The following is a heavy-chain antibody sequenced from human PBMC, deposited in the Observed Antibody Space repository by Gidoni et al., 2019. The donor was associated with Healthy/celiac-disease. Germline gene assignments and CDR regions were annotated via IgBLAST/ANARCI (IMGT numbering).Heavy chain of an antibody. CDR1: GFTFSRYS. Sequence: EVQLVESGGGLVKPGGSLRLSCAASGFTFSRYSMTWVPQAPGKGLEWVSSISSSSSYIYYADSVKGRFTISRDNAKNSLYLQMNSLRAEDTAVYYCAIQGRGYCSGGSCYVGYYYYGMDVWGQGTTVTVSS. V-gene: IGHV3-21*01. CDR3: AIQGRGYCSGGSCYVGYYYYGMDV. D-gene: IGHD2-15*01. CDR2: ISSSSSYI. J-gene: IGHJ6*02.